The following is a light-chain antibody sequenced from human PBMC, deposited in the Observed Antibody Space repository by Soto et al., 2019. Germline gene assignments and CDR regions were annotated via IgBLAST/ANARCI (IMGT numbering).Light chain of an antibody. J-gene: IGKJ5*01. V-gene: IGKV1-39*01. CDR2: SAS. Sequence: IQMTQSPSSLSSSVGDRVTITCRASQSISNFLNWYQQKPGKAPKLLIRSASSLQSGVPSRFSGSGSGTEFTLTINSLQSEDFAVYYCQQYNSYSYTFGQGTRLEIK. CDR1: QSISNF. CDR3: QQYNSYSYT.